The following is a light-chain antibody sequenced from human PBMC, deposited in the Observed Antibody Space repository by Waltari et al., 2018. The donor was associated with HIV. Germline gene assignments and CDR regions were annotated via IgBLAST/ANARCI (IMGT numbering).Light chain of an antibody. CDR2: GAS. Sequence: ETVITQSPATLSVSPGERATLSCRASQSVGSNLAWYQQQPGQAPRLLIYGASTRATGIPARFSGSGSGTEFTLTISSLQSEDFAVYYCQQYNNWPPLTFGGGTKVEIK. J-gene: IGKJ4*01. V-gene: IGKV3-15*01. CDR3: QQYNNWPPLT. CDR1: QSVGSN.